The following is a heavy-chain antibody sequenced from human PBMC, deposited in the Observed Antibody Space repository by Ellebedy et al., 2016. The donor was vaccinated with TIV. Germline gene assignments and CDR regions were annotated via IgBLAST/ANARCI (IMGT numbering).Heavy chain of an antibody. V-gene: IGHV1-69*04. D-gene: IGHD6-19*01. CDR3: RGWSLGYPEEDAFDI. J-gene: IGHJ3*02. CDR2: IIPILGIA. Sequence: ASVKVSCKASGGTFSSYAISWVRQAPGQGLEWMGRIIPILGIANYAQKFQGRVTITRDTSTSTAYMELRSLRSDDTAVYYCRGWSLGYPEEDAFDIWGQGTMVTVSS. CDR1: GGTFSSYA.